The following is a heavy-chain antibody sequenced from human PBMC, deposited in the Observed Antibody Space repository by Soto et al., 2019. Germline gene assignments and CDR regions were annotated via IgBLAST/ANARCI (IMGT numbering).Heavy chain of an antibody. V-gene: IGHV3-11*01. J-gene: IGHJ4*02. CDR3: ARTARLFDY. Sequence: QVQLVESGGGLVNPGGSLRLSCAASGFTFTDYYMSWIRQAPGKGLECLSYISPSGSDIAYADSVRGRFTISRDNARNSLYLQMNSLRGDVTAVYYCARTARLFDYWGQGTLVTVSS. CDR1: GFTFTDYY. D-gene: IGHD6-6*01. CDR2: ISPSGSDI.